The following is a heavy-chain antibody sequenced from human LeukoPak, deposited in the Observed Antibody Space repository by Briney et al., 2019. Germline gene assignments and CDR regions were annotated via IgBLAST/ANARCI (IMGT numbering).Heavy chain of an antibody. CDR2: LNPNSGGT. J-gene: IGHJ3*02. CDR1: GYTFTGYY. Sequence: ASVKVSCKASGYTFTGYYMHWVRQAPGQGLEWMGWLNPNSGGTNYAQKFQGRVTMTRDTSISTAYMELSRLRSDDTAVYYCARVYSSSWNDAFDIWGQGTMVTVSS. CDR3: ARVYSSSWNDAFDI. D-gene: IGHD6-13*01. V-gene: IGHV1-2*02.